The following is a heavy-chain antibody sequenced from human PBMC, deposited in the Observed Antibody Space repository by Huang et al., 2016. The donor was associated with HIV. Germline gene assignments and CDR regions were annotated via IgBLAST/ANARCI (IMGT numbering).Heavy chain of an antibody. CDR1: SDYY. Sequence: SDYYMSWIRQAPGKGLEWVSYISSTGSITFYADSVQGRFTISRDNAKNSLYLEMNSLRAEDTAVFHCARGRQYHDSSGHSYYFDFWGQGTLVTVSS. D-gene: IGHD3-22*01. CDR2: ISSTGSIT. J-gene: IGHJ4*02. V-gene: IGHV3-11*04. CDR3: ARGRQYHDSSGHSYYFDF.